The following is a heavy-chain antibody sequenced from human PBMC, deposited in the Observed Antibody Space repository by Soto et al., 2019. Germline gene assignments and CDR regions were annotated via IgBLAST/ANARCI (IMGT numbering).Heavy chain of an antibody. V-gene: IGHV1-18*01. J-gene: IGHJ5*02. CDR2: IGANNDNA. CDR3: ARSPDWRCSSTSCPNWFDP. Sequence: ASVKVSCKASGYIFSNYGISWVRQAPGQGLEWMGRIGANNDNANYAQKLQGRVTITTDTSTSTAYMELSSLRSEDTAVYYCARSPDWRCSSTSCPNWFDPWGQGTLVTVSS. CDR1: GYIFSNYG. D-gene: IGHD2-2*01.